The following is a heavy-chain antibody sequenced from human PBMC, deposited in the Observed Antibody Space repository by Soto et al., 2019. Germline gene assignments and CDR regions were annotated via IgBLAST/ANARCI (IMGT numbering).Heavy chain of an antibody. J-gene: IGHJ3*02. CDR1: CYTFTGYY. CDR2: LNPNSGGT. CDR3: GRDSRGSGIGAFDI. D-gene: IGHD3-10*01. V-gene: IGHV1-2*02. Sequence: QVQLVQAGAEVKKPGASVKVSCKASCYTFTGYYMHGVRQATGQGLEWMVWLNPNSGGTNYAQKFQGRVTRARDTSISTAYREVSRLRSDDTAVDYCGRDSRGSGIGAFDIWGQGTMVTVSS.